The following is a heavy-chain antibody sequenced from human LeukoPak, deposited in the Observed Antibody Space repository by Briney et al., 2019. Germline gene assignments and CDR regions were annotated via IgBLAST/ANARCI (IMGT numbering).Heavy chain of an antibody. J-gene: IGHJ5*02. V-gene: IGHV1-69*05. CDR1: GGTFSSYA. D-gene: IGHD3-22*01. CDR2: IIPIFGTA. CDR3: ARVSDYYDSSGYGFDP. Sequence: SVKVSCKASGGTFSSYAISWVRQAPGQGLEWMGRIIPIFGTANYAQKFQGGVTITTDESTSTAYMELSSLRSEDTAVYYCARVSDYYDSSGYGFDPWGQGTLVTVSS.